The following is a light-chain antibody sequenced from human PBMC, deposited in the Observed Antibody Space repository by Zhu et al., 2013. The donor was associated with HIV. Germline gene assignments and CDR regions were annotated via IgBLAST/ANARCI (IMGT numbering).Light chain of an antibody. CDR1: QSLLQTNGDNY. CDR3: MQALQTPPT. J-gene: IGKJ4*01. V-gene: IGKV2-28*01. Sequence: DIVMTQSPLSLPVTPGEPASISCRSSQSLLQTNGDNYLDWYLQKPGQSPQLLIYLGSNRASGVPDRFSGSGSGTDFTLKISRVGAEDVGVYYCMQALQTPPTFGGGTKVEDQT. CDR2: LGS.